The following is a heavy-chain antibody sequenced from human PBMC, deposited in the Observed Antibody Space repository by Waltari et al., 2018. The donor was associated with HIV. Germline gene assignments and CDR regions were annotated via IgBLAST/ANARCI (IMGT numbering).Heavy chain of an antibody. V-gene: IGHV3-7*01. J-gene: IGHJ6*02. D-gene: IGHD2-2*02. CDR2: IKRDGSEK. Sequence: EVQLVESGGGLVQPGGSLRLSCAASGFTFSNFWMSWVRQAPGSGRGLLAKIKRDGSEKYYVDSVKGRFTISRDNAKNSLYLQMNSLRAEDTAVYYCASPSIRAGMDVWGQGTTVTVSS. CDR3: ASPSIRAGMDV. CDR1: GFTFSNFW.